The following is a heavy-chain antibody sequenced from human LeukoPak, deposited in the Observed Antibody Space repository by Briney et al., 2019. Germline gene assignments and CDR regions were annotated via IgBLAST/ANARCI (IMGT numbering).Heavy chain of an antibody. Sequence: ASVKVSCKASGGTFSSYAISWVRQAPGQGLEWMGRIIPILGIANYAQKFQGRVTITADKSTSTAYMELSSLRSEGTAVYYCARTTTEYYYYGMDVWGQGTTVTVSS. D-gene: IGHD4-11*01. CDR3: ARTTTEYYYYGMDV. CDR1: GGTFSSYA. V-gene: IGHV1-69*04. J-gene: IGHJ6*02. CDR2: IIPILGIA.